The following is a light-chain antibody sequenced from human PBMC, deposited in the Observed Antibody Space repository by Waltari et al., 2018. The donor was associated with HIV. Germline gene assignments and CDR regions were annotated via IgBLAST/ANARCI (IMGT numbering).Light chain of an antibody. CDR1: SSDVGAYNY. CDR3: ASHAGSKDV. CDR2: DVT. V-gene: IGLV2-8*01. Sequence: QSALTQPPSASGSPGQSVTISCTGTSSDVGAYNYVSWFQQHPGKAPKLMIYDVTTWPSGGPDRFSGSRSGNTASLTVSGLQAEDEAAYYCASHAGSKDVFVGGTRLTVL. J-gene: IGLJ2*01.